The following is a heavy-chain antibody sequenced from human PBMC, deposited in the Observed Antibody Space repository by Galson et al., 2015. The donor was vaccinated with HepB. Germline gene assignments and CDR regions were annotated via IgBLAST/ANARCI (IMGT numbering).Heavy chain of an antibody. CDR2: ITAYNGDT. CDR3: AREYYDFWSGHFDY. D-gene: IGHD3-3*01. Sequence: SVKVSCKASGYTFTNYGLNWVRQAPGQGLEWMGWITAYNGDTNYAQNFQGRLTMTTDTSTSTAYMELRSLRSDDTAVYYCAREYYDFWSGHFDYWGQGTLVSVSS. J-gene: IGHJ4*02. V-gene: IGHV1-18*01. CDR1: GYTFTNYG.